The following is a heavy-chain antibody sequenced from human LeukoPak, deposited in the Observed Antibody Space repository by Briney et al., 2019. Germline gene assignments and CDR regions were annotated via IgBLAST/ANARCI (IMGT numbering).Heavy chain of an antibody. Sequence: GGSLRLSCAASGFTFSSYSMNWVRQAPGKGLEWVSYISSSSSTIYYADSVKGRFTISRDNAKNSLYLQMNSLRAEDTAVYYCARDDAYYYGSGSHYFDYWGQGTLVTVSS. J-gene: IGHJ4*02. CDR3: ARDDAYYYGSGSHYFDY. V-gene: IGHV3-48*04. CDR2: ISSSSSTI. D-gene: IGHD3-10*01. CDR1: GFTFSSYS.